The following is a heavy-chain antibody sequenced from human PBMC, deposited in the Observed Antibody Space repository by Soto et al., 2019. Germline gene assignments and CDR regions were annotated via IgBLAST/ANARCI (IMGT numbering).Heavy chain of an antibody. CDR3: GSQYGDYAPGAEFFQQ. CDR1: GFMFNNYW. D-gene: IGHD4-17*01. CDR2: IKKDGSEK. V-gene: IGHV3-7*01. J-gene: IGHJ1*01. Sequence: EVRLVESGGGLVQPGGSLRLSCAASGFMFNNYWMSWVRQSPGKGLEWVANIKKDGSEKYYLDSVKGRCTTSRDKAKNSVYLQVSSPRGEDTAVYYCGSQYGDYAPGAEFFQQWGQGTLVPVSS.